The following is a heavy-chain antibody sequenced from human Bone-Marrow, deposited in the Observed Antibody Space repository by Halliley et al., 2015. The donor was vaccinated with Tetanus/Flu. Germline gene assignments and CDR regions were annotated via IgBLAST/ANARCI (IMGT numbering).Heavy chain of an antibody. CDR2: ISSRGDIT. CDR3: ATRGLSC. V-gene: IGHV3-48*03. CDR1: GFTFSNYD. D-gene: IGHD2-15*01. J-gene: IGHJ4*02. Sequence: SLRLSCVASGFTFSNYDMNWLRQAPGKGPEWVSSISSRGDITYYADSVEGRFTISRDNAKNSLSLQMNSLRVEDTALYYCATRGLSCGGQGAQVTVSS.